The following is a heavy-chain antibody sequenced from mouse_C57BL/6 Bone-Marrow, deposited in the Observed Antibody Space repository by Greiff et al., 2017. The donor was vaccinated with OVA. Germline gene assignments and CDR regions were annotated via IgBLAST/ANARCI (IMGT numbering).Heavy chain of an antibody. D-gene: IGHD1-1*01. CDR2: ISSGSSTI. CDR3: ARRYYGSSYVPFAY. CDR1: GFTFSDYG. Sequence: VQLKESGGGLVKPGGSLKLSCAASGFTFSDYGMHWVRQAPEKGLEWVAYISSGSSTIYYADTVKGRFTISRDNAKNTLFLQMTSLRSEDTAMYYCARRYYGSSYVPFAYWGQGTLVTVSA. J-gene: IGHJ3*01. V-gene: IGHV5-17*01.